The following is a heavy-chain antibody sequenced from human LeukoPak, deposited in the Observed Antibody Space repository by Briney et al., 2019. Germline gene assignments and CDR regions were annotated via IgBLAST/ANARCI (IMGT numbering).Heavy chain of an antibody. D-gene: IGHD3-22*01. CDR3: ARHELEYYYDSSGYSPNWFDP. CDR1: GYSFTSYW. V-gene: IGHV5-51*01. J-gene: IGHJ5*02. Sequence: ESLKISCKGSGYSFTSYWIGWVRPMPGKGLEWMGLIYPGDSDTRYSPSFQGQVTISADKSISTAYLQWSSLKASDTAMYYCARHELEYYYDSSGYSPNWFDPWGQGTLVTVSS. CDR2: IYPGDSDT.